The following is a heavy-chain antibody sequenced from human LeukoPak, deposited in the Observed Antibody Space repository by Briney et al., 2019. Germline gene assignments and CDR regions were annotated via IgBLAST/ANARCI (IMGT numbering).Heavy chain of an antibody. D-gene: IGHD6-19*01. CDR1: GFTFSSYA. Sequence: PGGSLRLSCAASGFTFSSYAMNWVRQAPGKGLEWVSAISGSGGSTYYADSVKGRFTISRDNAKNSLYLQMNSLRAEDTAVYYCARDPSSGWYLKGWFGPWGQGTLVTVSS. J-gene: IGHJ5*02. CDR3: ARDPSSGWYLKGWFGP. V-gene: IGHV3-23*01. CDR2: ISGSGGST.